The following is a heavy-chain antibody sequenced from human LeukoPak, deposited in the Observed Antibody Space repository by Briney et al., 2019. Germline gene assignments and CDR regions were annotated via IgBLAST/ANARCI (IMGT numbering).Heavy chain of an antibody. J-gene: IGHJ5*02. CDR2: IYSSGST. V-gene: IGHV4-4*07. Sequence: SETLSLTCTVSGGFISTYDWSWIRQPAGKGLEWIGRIYSSGSTNYNSSLKSRATMSVDTSKNQFSLKLSSVIAADTAVYYCARGGDSSSWRGDHWFDPWGQGTLVTVSS. CDR1: GGFISTYD. CDR3: ARGGDSSSWRGDHWFDP. D-gene: IGHD6-13*01.